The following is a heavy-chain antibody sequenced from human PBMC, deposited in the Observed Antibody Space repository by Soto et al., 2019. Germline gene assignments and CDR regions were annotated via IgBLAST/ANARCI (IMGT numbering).Heavy chain of an antibody. D-gene: IGHD2-15*01. CDR2: ISGSGGST. CDR1: GFTFSSYA. V-gene: IGHV3-23*01. Sequence: RGSLRLSCAASGFTFSSYAMSWVRQAPGKGLEWVSTISGSGGSTYYADSVKGRFTISRDNSKNTLFLQMSSQRAEDTALYYCPKDEGGRVYYYYLDVWGKGTSVPVS. CDR3: PKDEGGRVYYYYLDV. J-gene: IGHJ6*03.